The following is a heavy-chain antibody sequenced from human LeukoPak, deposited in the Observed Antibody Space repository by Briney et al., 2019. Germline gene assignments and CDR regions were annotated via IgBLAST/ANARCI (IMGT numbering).Heavy chain of an antibody. D-gene: IGHD2-2*02. J-gene: IGHJ4*02. Sequence: GESLKISCKGSGYRFTNYWIGWVRQMPGKGLEWMGIIYPGNSDTRYSPSFQGQVTVSADKSISTAYLQWRSLRASDTAIYYCARHRAAIAAPFDSWGQGTLVTVSS. CDR2: IYPGNSDT. V-gene: IGHV5-51*01. CDR1: GYRFTNYW. CDR3: ARHRAAIAAPFDS.